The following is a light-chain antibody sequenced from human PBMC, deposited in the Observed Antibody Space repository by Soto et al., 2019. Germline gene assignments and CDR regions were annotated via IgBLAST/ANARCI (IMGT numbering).Light chain of an antibody. V-gene: IGLV3-25*03. CDR1: ALAKQY. CDR3: QSADISGPYV. Sequence: SYELTQPPSVSVSPGQTARMPCSGDALAKQYAYWYQQKPGHAPVLVIYKDSERPSGIPERFSGSSSGTTVTLTISGVQAEDEADYYCQSADISGPYVFGIGTKLTVL. CDR2: KDS. J-gene: IGLJ1*01.